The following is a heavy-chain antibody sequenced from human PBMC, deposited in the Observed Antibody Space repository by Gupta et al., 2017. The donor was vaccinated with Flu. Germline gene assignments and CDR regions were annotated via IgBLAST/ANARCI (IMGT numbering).Heavy chain of an antibody. CDR2: ISCDGESM. D-gene: IGHD3-22*01. J-gene: IGHJ4*02. Sequence: GRVWCYGISCDGESMGYAQSLKGRFNISRDNAKNLVYLELNSLSTEDTAVYFCTRDKEHYFDACSTYFDSWCQGTMVTVSS. V-gene: IGHV3-9*01. CDR3: TRDKEHYFDACSTYFDS.